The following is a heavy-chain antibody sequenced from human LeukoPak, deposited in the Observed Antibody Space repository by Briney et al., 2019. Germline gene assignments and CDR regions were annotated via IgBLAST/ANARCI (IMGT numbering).Heavy chain of an antibody. J-gene: IGHJ1*01. CDR1: GFTFSSYA. D-gene: IGHD6-13*01. Sequence: GGSLRLSCAASGFTFSSYAMHWVRQAPGKGLEWVAVISYDGSNKYYADSVKGRFTISRDNSKNTLYLQMNSLRAEDTAVYYCAKDPTLPGTAEYFQHWGQGTLVTVSS. V-gene: IGHV3-30-3*01. CDR3: AKDPTLPGTAEYFQH. CDR2: ISYDGSNK.